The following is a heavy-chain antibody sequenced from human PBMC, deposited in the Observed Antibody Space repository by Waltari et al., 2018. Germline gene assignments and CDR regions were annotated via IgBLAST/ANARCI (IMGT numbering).Heavy chain of an antibody. CDR3: ARGCSGGSCYSRSFDY. CDR2: IYYSGST. Sequence: QVQLQESGPGLVKPSETLSLTCTVSGCSIRSYYWRWIRQPPGKGLEWIGYIYYSGSTNYNPSLKSRVTISVDTSKNQFSLKLSSVTAADTAVYYCARGCSGGSCYSRSFDYWGQGTLVTVSS. V-gene: IGHV4-59*01. CDR1: GCSIRSYY. D-gene: IGHD2-15*01. J-gene: IGHJ4*02.